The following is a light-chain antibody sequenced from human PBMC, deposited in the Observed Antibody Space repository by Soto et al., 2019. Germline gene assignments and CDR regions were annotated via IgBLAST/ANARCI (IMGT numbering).Light chain of an antibody. CDR3: QSYDSSLTVVV. CDR1: SSNIGAGYD. V-gene: IGLV1-40*01. CDR2: GNS. J-gene: IGLJ2*01. Sequence: QSVLTQPPSVSGAPGQRVTISCTGSSSNIGAGYDVHWYQQLPGTAPKLLISGNSNRPSGVPDRFSGSKSGTSASLAITGLQAEDEAYYYCQSYDSSLTVVVFGGGTKLAVL.